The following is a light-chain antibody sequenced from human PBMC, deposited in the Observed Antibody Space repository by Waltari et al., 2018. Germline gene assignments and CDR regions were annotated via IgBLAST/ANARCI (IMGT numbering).Light chain of an antibody. CDR1: QTVRTTY. CDR2: GAS. CDR3: QQYDISPLT. J-gene: IGKJ4*01. Sequence: EIVLTQSPGTLSLSPGERATLSCRASQTVRTTYLARYQQKPGQAPTFLIYGASSRATGIPDRFSGSGSGTDFSLTISSLEPEEFAVYYCQQYDISPLTFGGGTKVETK. V-gene: IGKV3-20*01.